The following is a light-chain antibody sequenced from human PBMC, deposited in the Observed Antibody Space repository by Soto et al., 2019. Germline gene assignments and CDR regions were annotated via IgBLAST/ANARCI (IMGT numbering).Light chain of an antibody. CDR2: DAS. J-gene: IGKJ2*01. CDR3: QHCFTVPYT. CDR1: QDISNR. Sequence: DLQMTQSPSSLSASVGDRITITCQASQDISNRLNWYHQKPGKAPNLLIYDASNLAAGVPSGFSGSGSGTDFTFTISSLQPEDIGTYYCQHCFTVPYTFGHGTKLEIK. V-gene: IGKV1-33*01.